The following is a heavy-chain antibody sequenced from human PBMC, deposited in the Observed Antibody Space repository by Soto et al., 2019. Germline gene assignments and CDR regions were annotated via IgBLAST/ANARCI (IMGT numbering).Heavy chain of an antibody. J-gene: IGHJ5*02. D-gene: IGHD3-10*01. CDR1: GGSISSGGYY. CDR3: ARHGYYGSGLRGWSDA. CDR2: IYHGGST. Sequence: PSETLSLTCTVSGGSISSGGYYWSWIRQHPGKGLEWIGSIYHGGSTYYNPSLKSRATISIDTSKNQFSLHLSSMNAADTTIYYCARHGYYGSGLRGWSDAWGQGTLVTVSS. V-gene: IGHV4-39*01.